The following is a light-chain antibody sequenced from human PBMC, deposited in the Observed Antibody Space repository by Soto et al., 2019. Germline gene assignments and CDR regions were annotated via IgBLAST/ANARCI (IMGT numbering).Light chain of an antibody. J-gene: IGKJ2*01. CDR2: LGS. Sequence: DIVMNQSPLSLHVTPGEPASLSCRSSQSLLHSNGYTYLDWYLQKPGQSPQLLIYLGSNRASGVPDRCRGSGSGTDFTLKISRVEAEDVGGDYGMEGLQTPYTFGQGTKLEIK. V-gene: IGKV2-28*01. CDR3: MEGLQTPYT. CDR1: QSLLHSNGYTY.